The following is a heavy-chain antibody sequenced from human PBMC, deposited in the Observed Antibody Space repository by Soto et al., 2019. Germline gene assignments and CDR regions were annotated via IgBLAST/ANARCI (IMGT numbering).Heavy chain of an antibody. Sequence: QVQLVQSGAEVKKPGSSVKVSCKASGGTFSSYTISWVRQAPGQGLEWMGRIITILGIANYAQKFQGRVTITADKSTSTAYMELSSLRSEDTAVYYCARVRWTGPAGKEIDYWGQGTLVTVSS. D-gene: IGHD6-13*01. CDR1: GGTFSSYT. CDR3: ARVRWTGPAGKEIDY. CDR2: IITILGIA. J-gene: IGHJ4*02. V-gene: IGHV1-69*02.